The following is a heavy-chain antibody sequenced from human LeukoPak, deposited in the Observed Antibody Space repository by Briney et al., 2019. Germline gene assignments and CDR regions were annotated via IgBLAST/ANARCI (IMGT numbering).Heavy chain of an antibody. CDR2: IDWDDDN. CDR1: GFSLSTSGMC. D-gene: IGHD3-22*01. V-gene: IGHV2-70*11. Sequence: SGPTLVNPTQTLTLTCTFSGFSLSTSGMCVSWIRQPPGKALEWLARIDWDDDNYYSTSLKTRLTISKDTSKNQVVLTMTNMDPVDTATYYCARISYYYDSSGYYGLFDYWGQGALVTVSS. CDR3: ARISYYYDSSGYYGLFDY. J-gene: IGHJ4*02.